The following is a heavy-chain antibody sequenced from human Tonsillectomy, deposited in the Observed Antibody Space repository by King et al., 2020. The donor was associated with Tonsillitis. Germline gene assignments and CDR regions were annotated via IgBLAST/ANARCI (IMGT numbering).Heavy chain of an antibody. CDR1: GFNFSNYG. V-gene: IGHV3-33*01. J-gene: IGHJ1*01. CDR2: IGDDGSNI. CDR3: ARKTPLKD. D-gene: IGHD4-23*01. Sequence: VQLVESGGGVVQPGRSLRLSCEASGFNFSNYGMHWVRQAPGKGLEWVAVIGDDGSNIHYANSVKGRFTISRDNFRNTLFLEMKSLRLEDTALYFCARKTPLKDWGQGTPVTVSS.